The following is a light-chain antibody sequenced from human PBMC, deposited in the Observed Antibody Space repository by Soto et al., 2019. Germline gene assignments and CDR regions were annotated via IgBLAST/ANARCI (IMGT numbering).Light chain of an antibody. V-gene: IGKV3-15*01. CDR1: QSVSSN. J-gene: IGKJ1*01. Sequence: EIVMTQSPATLSVSPGERATLSCRASQSVSSNLAWYQQKPGQAPRLLIYGASTRATGIPARFSGSGSGTEFTLTISSLQSEDFAVYYCQQYNNWPPWRFGQGTKVEMK. CDR3: QQYNNWPPWR. CDR2: GAS.